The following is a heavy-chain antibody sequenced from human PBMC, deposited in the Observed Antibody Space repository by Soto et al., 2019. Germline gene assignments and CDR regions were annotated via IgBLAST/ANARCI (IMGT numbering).Heavy chain of an antibody. CDR2: IYYSGSP. CDR3: ASSNIAAAGFYYYGMDV. J-gene: IGHJ6*02. CDR1: GCSISSYY. V-gene: IGHV4-59*01. D-gene: IGHD6-13*01. Sequence: SETLSLTCTFSGCSISSYYWSWIRQPPGKGLEWIGYIYYSGSPNYNPSLKSRVTISVDTSKNQFSLKLSSVTAADTAVYYCASSNIAAAGFYYYGMDVWGRGTTVSVSS.